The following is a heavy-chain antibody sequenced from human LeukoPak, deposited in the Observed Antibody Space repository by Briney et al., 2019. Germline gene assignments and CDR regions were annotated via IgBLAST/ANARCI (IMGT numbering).Heavy chain of an antibody. CDR1: GFTFTSSA. CDR2: IVVGSGNT. CDR3: AAEVGATEAFDY. D-gene: IGHD1-26*01. V-gene: IGHV1-58*01. J-gene: IGHJ4*02. Sequence: ASVKVSCKASGFTFTSSAVQWVRQARGQRLEWIGWIVVGSGNTNYAQKFQERVTITRDMSTSTAYMELSSLRSEDTAVYYCAAEVGATEAFDYWGQGTLVTVSS.